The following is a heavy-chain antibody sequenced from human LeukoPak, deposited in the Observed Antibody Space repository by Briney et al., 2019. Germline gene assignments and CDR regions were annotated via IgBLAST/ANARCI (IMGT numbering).Heavy chain of an antibody. Sequence: SETLSLTCAVYGGSFSGYYWSWIRQPPGKGLEWIAEINHSGSTNYNPSLKSRVTISVDTSKNQFSLHLNSVTPEDTAVYYCARAPTNPAVDTAMVLTLWGQGTLVTVSS. D-gene: IGHD5-18*01. J-gene: IGHJ4*02. V-gene: IGHV4-34*01. CDR3: ARAPTNPAVDTAMVLTL. CDR1: GGSFSGYY. CDR2: INHSGST.